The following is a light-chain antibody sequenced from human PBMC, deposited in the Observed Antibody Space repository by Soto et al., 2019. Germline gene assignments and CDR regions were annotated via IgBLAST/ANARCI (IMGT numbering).Light chain of an antibody. V-gene: IGKV1-5*03. CDR1: QSITTW. J-gene: IGKJ1*01. Sequence: DIQMTQSPSTVSAYVGDSVTITCRASQSITTWLAWYQQKPGKAPKLLIYKASSLESGVPSRFSGSGSGTEFTLTISSLQPDDFATYYCQQYNSYSRTFGQGTKVDI. CDR2: KAS. CDR3: QQYNSYSRT.